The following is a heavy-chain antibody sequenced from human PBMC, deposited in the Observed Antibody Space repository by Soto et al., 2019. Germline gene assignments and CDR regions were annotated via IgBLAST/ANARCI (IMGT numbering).Heavy chain of an antibody. J-gene: IGHJ3*02. CDR2: IDPSDSYT. CDR3: ESSGSYYGRAFDI. CDR1: GYSFTSYW. D-gene: IGHD1-26*01. V-gene: IGHV5-10-1*01. Sequence: GESLKISCKGSGYSFTSYWISWVRQMPGKGLEWMGRIDPSDSYTNYSPSFQGHVTISADKSISTAYLQWSSLKASDTAMYYCESSGSYYGRAFDIWGQGTMVTVSS.